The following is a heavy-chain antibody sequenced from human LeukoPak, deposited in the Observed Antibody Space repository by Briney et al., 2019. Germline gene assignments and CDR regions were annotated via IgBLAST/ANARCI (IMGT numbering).Heavy chain of an antibody. CDR2: IYYSGST. J-gene: IGHJ4*02. D-gene: IGHD6-13*01. Sequence: SETLSLTCTVSGGSISSSSYYWGWIRQPPGKGLEWIGSIYYSGSTYYNPSLKSRVTISVDTSKNQFSLKLSSVTAADTAVYYCARAVGGSSWPDVAEVDYWGQGTLVTVSS. CDR1: GGSISSSSYY. V-gene: IGHV4-39*07. CDR3: ARAVGGSSWPDVAEVDY.